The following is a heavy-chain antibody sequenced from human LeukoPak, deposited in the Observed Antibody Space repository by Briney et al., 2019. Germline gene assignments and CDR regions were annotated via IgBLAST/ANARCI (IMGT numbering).Heavy chain of an antibody. CDR1: GGSISTYY. V-gene: IGHV4-59*01. D-gene: IGHD3-9*01. Sequence: PSETLSLTCTVSGGSISTYYWSWIRQPPGKGLDWIGYIYYSGSTNYNPSLKSRVTISVDMSKNQFSLKLSSVTAADTAVYYCATYYDILTGYSTPFDYWGQGTLVTVSS. J-gene: IGHJ4*02. CDR2: IYYSGST. CDR3: ATYYDILTGYSTPFDY.